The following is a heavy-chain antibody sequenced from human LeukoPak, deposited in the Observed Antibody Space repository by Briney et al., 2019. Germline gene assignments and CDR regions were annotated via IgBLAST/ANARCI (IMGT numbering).Heavy chain of an antibody. CDR2: IYTSGST. Sequence: PSETLSLTCTVSGGSISSYYWSWIRQPAGKGLEWIGRIYTSGSTNCNPSLKSRVTMSVDTSKNQFSLKLSSVTAADTAVYYCARERPMVRGVIITDSFDYWGQGTLVTVSS. V-gene: IGHV4-4*07. CDR1: GGSISSYY. J-gene: IGHJ4*02. D-gene: IGHD3-10*01. CDR3: ARERPMVRGVIITDSFDY.